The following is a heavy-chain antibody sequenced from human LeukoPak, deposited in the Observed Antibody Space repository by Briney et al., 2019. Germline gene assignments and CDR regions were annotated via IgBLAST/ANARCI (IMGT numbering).Heavy chain of an antibody. J-gene: IGHJ4*02. D-gene: IGHD1-26*01. V-gene: IGHV3-48*03. CDR1: GFTFSSYE. CDR3: ARDGSGNYYPSGGDY. CDR2: ISSSGSTI. Sequence: PGGSLRLSCAASGFTFSSYEMNWVRQAPGKGLEWVSYISSSGSTIYYADSVKGRFTISRDNAKNSLYLQMNSLRAEDTAVYYCARDGSGNYYPSGGDYWGQGTLVTVSS.